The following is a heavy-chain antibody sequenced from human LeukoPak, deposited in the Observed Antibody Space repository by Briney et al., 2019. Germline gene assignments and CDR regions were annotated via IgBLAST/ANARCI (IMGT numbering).Heavy chain of an antibody. V-gene: IGHV3-21*01. D-gene: IGHD5-18*01. CDR1: GFTFSSYA. CDR2: ISSSSSYI. CDR3: ARPRSFEIGYSYGYSPLDAFDI. J-gene: IGHJ3*02. Sequence: GGSLRLSCAASGFTFSSYAMSWVRQAPGKGLEWVSSISSSSSYIYYADSVKGRFTISRDNAKNSLYLQMNSLRAEDTAVYYCARPRSFEIGYSYGYSPLDAFDIWGQGTMVTVSS.